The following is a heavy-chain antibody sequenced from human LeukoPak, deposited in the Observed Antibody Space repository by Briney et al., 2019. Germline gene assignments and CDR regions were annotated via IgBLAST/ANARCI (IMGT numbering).Heavy chain of an antibody. V-gene: IGHV4-61*01. CDR1: GGSISSSSYY. D-gene: IGHD6-13*01. Sequence: SETLSLTRTVSGGSISSSSYYWSWIRQPPGKGLEWIGYIYYSGSTNYNPSLKSRVTISVDTSKNQFSLKLSSVTAADTAVYYCARSYSSSWFRGDYYYMDVWGKGTTVTVSS. CDR2: IYYSGST. CDR3: ARSYSSSWFRGDYYYMDV. J-gene: IGHJ6*03.